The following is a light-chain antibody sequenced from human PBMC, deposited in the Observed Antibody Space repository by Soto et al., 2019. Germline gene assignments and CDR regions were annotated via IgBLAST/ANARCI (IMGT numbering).Light chain of an antibody. J-gene: IGKJ1*01. CDR2: GAS. V-gene: IGKV3-15*01. CDR1: ESVSSK. Sequence: DIVMPQSPATLSVSPGERATLSCRASESVSSKLVWYQQKPGQAPRLLIYGASTRATGIPARFSGSGSGTDFTLTISSLQPDDFATYYCQQYNSYSETFGQGTKVDIK. CDR3: QQYNSYSET.